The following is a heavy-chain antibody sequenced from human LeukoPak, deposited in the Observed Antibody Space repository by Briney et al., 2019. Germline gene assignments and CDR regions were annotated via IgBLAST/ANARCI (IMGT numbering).Heavy chain of an antibody. Sequence: ASVRVSCKASGGTYSSYAISWVRQAPGQGLEWMGGIIPIFGTANYAQKFQGRVTITADESTSTAYIYLSRLRSEDTAVYYCARVGVVVITHLLDDAFDIWGQGRMVSVCS. V-gene: IGHV1-69*13. J-gene: IGHJ3*02. D-gene: IGHD3-22*01. CDR2: IIPIFGTA. CDR1: GGTYSSYA. CDR3: ARVGVVVITHLLDDAFDI.